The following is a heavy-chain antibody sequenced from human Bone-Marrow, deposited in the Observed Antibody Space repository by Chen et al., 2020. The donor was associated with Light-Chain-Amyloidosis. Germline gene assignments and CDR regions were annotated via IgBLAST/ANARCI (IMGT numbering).Heavy chain of an antibody. D-gene: IGHD1-26*01. CDR2: VDPEDGER. J-gene: IGHJ4*02. V-gene: IGHV1-24*01. CDR3: ATPWSSGAAFDY. Sequence: QVQLEQSGAEVKKPGASVKVSCKVSGYSLPEVSMHWVRQGPGKGLEWMGSVDPEDGERIYAQKFQGRVTMTEDTSTDTAYMELSSLRSEDTAVYYCATPWSSGAAFDYWGQGTLVTVSS. CDR1: GYSLPEVS.